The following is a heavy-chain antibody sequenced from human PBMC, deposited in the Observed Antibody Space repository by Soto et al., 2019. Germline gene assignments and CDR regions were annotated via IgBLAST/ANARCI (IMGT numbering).Heavy chain of an antibody. CDR1: GGSISSSNW. J-gene: IGHJ6*02. Sequence: LSLTCAVSGGSISSSNWWSWVRQPPGKGLEWIGEIYHSGSTNYNPSLKSRVTISVDKSKNQFSLKLSSVTAADTAVYYCASLYSSIDYYYYGMDAWGQGTTVTVSS. CDR2: IYHSGST. V-gene: IGHV4-4*02. CDR3: ASLYSSIDYYYYGMDA. D-gene: IGHD6-13*01.